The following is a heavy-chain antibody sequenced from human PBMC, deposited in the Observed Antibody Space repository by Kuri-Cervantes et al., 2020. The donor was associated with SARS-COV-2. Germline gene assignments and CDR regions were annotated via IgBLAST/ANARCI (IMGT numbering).Heavy chain of an antibody. CDR3: ARALAARADY. J-gene: IGHJ4*02. CDR2: IYHSGST. CDR1: GYSISSGYY. D-gene: IGHD6-6*01. Sequence: SQTLSLTCAVSGYSISSGYYWGWIRQPPGKGLEWIGSIYHSGSTYYNPSLKSRVTISVDTSKNQFSLKLSSVTAADTAVYYCARALAARADYWGQGTLVTVSS. V-gene: IGHV4-38-2*01.